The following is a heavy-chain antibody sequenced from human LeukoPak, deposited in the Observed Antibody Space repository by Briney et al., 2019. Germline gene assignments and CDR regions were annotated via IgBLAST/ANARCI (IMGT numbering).Heavy chain of an antibody. J-gene: IGHJ3*02. CDR2: IYTSGST. V-gene: IGHV4-61*02. CDR1: GGSISSGSYY. CDR3: ARVPHPEQWLVSPHIESDAFDI. D-gene: IGHD6-19*01. Sequence: PSETLSLTCTVSGGSISSGSYYWSWIRQPAGKGLEWIGRIYTSGSTNYNPSLKSRVTMSVDTSKNQFSLKLSSVTAADTAVYYCARVPHPEQWLVSPHIESDAFDIWGQGTMVTVSS.